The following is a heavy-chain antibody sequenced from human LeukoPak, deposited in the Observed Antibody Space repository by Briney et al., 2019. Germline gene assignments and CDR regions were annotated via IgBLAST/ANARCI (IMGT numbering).Heavy chain of an antibody. V-gene: IGHV3-23*01. CDR3: AKYYYASGSYSHDY. CDR1: GFTFSNFA. J-gene: IGHJ4*02. D-gene: IGHD3-10*01. Sequence: GGSLRLSCVASGFTFSNFAMSWVRQAPGKGLQWVSAINGDGSDTHYADSVKGRFTISRDNSKNTLYLQMNNLRAEDTAVYYCAKYYYASGSYSHDYWGQGTLVIVSS. CDR2: INGDGSDT.